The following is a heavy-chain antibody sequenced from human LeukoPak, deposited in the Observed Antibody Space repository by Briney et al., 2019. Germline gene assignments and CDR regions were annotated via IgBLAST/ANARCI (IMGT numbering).Heavy chain of an antibody. V-gene: IGHV3-21*01. J-gene: IGHJ4*02. Sequence: GGSLRLSCAASGFTFSSHTMNWVRQAPGKGLEWVSSISSSSTYIYYADSVKGRFTISRDNAKNSLYLQMNSLKDEDTSVYYCASSRNWGQGTLVTVSS. CDR2: ISSSSTYI. CDR3: ASSRN. CDR1: GFTFSSHT.